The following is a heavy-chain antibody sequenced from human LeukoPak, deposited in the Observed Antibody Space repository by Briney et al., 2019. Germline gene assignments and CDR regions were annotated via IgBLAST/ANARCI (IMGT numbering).Heavy chain of an antibody. CDR3: TREVWFGDPRTLYPDH. Sequence: PSETLSLTCAVSGYSIGNGYSWGWIRQPPGKGLELIGSISHSGKSDYNPSLMSRVTISTETSKNHFSLSLTSVTGADTAVYYCTREVWFGDPRTLYPDHWGEGVLVIVSS. V-gene: IGHV4-38-2*02. J-gene: IGHJ4*02. D-gene: IGHD3-10*01. CDR1: GYSIGNGYS. CDR2: ISHSGKS.